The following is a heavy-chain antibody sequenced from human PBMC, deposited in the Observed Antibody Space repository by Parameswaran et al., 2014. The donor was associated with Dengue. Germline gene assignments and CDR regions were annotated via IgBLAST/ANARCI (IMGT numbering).Heavy chain of an antibody. Sequence: PGKGLEWIGYIYYSGSTNYNPSLKSRVTISVDTSKNQFSLKLSSVTAADTAVYYCARLADFWSGYHVDYWGQGTLGHRLL. V-gene: IGHV4-59*13. D-gene: IGHD3-3*01. J-gene: IGHJ4*02. CDR3: ARLADFWSGYHVDY. CDR2: IYYSGST.